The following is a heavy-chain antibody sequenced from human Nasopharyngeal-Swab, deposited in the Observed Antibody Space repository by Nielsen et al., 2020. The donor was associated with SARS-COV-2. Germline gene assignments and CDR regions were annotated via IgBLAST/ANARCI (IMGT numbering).Heavy chain of an antibody. D-gene: IGHD6-19*01. CDR3: ARELYSSGWYDV. CDR2: IYYSGST. Sequence: WIRQPPGKGLEWIGYIYYSGSTNYNPSLKSRVTISVDTSKNQFSLKLSSMTAADTAVYYCARELYSSGWYDVWGQGTLVTVSS. J-gene: IGHJ5*02. V-gene: IGHV4-59*01.